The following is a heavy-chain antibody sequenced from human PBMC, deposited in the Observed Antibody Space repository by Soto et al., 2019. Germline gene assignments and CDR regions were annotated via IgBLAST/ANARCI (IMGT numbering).Heavy chain of an antibody. CDR3: TAKYYCDYDFWGGDAANYYYYGMDV. Sequence: PGGSLRLSCAASGFTFSNAWMNWVRQAPGKGLEWVGRIKSKTDGGTTDYAAPVKGRFTISRDDSKNTLYLQMNSLKTEDTAMYYGTAKYYCDYDFWGGDAANYYYYGMDVWGQGTTVTVSS. CDR2: IKSKTDGGTT. D-gene: IGHD3-3*01. V-gene: IGHV3-15*07. J-gene: IGHJ6*02. CDR1: GFTFSNAW.